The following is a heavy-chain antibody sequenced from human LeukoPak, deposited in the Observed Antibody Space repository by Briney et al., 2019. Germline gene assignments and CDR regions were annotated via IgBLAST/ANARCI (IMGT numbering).Heavy chain of an antibody. Sequence: GGSLRLSCAASGFTFDDYAMHWVRQAPGKGLEWVSLISGDGGSTYYADSVKGRFTISRDNSKNSLYLQMNCLRTEDTALYYCAKDPGNGYDFWSGYSDNWFDPWGQGTLVTVSS. V-gene: IGHV3-43*02. J-gene: IGHJ5*02. CDR3: AKDPGNGYDFWSGYSDNWFDP. CDR1: GFTFDDYA. D-gene: IGHD3-3*01. CDR2: ISGDGGST.